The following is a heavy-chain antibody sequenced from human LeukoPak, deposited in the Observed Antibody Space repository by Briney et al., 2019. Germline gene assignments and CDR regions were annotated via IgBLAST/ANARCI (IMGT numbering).Heavy chain of an antibody. CDR1: GGSISSYY. J-gene: IGHJ4*02. CDR3: ARVGAAVAGDFDY. CDR2: IYYSGST. Sequence: SETLSLTCTVSGGSISSYYWSWIRQPPGKGLEWIGYIYYSGSTNYNPSLKSRVTISVDTSKNHFSLKLSSVTAADTAVYYCARVGAAVAGDFDYWGQGTLVTVSS. D-gene: IGHD6-19*01. V-gene: IGHV4-59*01.